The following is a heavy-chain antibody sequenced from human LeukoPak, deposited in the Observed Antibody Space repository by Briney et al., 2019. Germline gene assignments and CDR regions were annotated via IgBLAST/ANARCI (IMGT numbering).Heavy chain of an antibody. CDR2: INPSGGST. J-gene: IGHJ4*02. Sequence: ASVKVSFKASGYTFTSYYMHWVRQAPGQGLEWMGIINPSGGSTSYAQKFQGRVTLTRDTSTSTVYMELSSLRSEDTAVYYCARSSTLGNYFDYWGQGTLVTVSS. CDR3: ARSSTLGNYFDY. CDR1: GYTFTSYY. D-gene: IGHD6-13*01. V-gene: IGHV1-46*01.